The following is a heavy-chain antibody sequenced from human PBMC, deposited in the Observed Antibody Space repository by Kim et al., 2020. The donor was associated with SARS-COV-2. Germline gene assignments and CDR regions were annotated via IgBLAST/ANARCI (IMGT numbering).Heavy chain of an antibody. CDR3: AKDKAWWYGVYVKPN. D-gene: IGHD4-17*01. CDR2: ISGSGGST. J-gene: IGHJ4*02. Sequence: GGSLRLSCAASGFTFSSYAMSWVRQAPGKGLEWVSAISGSGGSTYYADSVKGRFTISRDNSKNTLYLQMNSLRAEDTAVYYCAKDKAWWYGVYVKPNWGQGTLVTVSS. CDR1: GFTFSSYA. V-gene: IGHV3-23*01.